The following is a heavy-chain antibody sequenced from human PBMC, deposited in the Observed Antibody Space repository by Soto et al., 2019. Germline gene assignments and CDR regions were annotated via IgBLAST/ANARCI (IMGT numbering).Heavy chain of an antibody. Sequence: EVQLVESGGGLVQPGGSLRLSCAASGFTVSSNYMSWVRQAPGKGLEGVSVIYSGGSTYYADSVKGRFTISRDNSKNTLYLQMNSLRAEDTAVYYCASIMITFGGVIEDAFDIWGQGTMVTVSS. J-gene: IGHJ3*02. CDR2: IYSGGST. CDR1: GFTVSSNY. D-gene: IGHD3-16*02. CDR3: ASIMITFGGVIEDAFDI. V-gene: IGHV3-66*01.